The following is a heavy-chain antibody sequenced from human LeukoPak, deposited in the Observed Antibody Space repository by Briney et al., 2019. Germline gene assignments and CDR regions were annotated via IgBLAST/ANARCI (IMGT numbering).Heavy chain of an antibody. J-gene: IGHJ3*02. D-gene: IGHD1-26*01. CDR1: GFTFSSYA. CDR2: ISSDGNTK. Sequence: GGSLRLSCEASGFTFSSYAMHWVRQAPGKGLEWAAVISSDGNTKYYADSVKGRFTISRDNSNNTLYLQMNSLRADDTVIYYCARRRIVGSTDDAFDIWGQGTMVTLSS. V-gene: IGHV3-30-3*01. CDR3: ARRRIVGSTDDAFDI.